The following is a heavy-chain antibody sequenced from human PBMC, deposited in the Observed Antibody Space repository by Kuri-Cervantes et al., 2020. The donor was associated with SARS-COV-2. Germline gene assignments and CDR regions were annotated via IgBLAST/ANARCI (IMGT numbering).Heavy chain of an antibody. Sequence: ASVKVSCKASGYTFNTYSISWVRQAPGQGLEWMGWINTYNGDTNYAQNLRGRVTMTTDTSTSTAYMELRSLRSDDTAVYYCARDRGSSGWSWVYYYYGMDVWGQGTTVTVSS. CDR1: GYTFNTYS. V-gene: IGHV1-18*01. J-gene: IGHJ6*02. CDR2: INTYNGDT. D-gene: IGHD6-19*01. CDR3: ARDRGSSGWSWVYYYYGMDV.